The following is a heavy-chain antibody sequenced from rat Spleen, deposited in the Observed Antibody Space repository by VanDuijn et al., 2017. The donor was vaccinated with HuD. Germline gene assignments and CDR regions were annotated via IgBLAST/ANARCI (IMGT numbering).Heavy chain of an antibody. CDR1: GFTFSNYG. CDR3: TTGDYYSGDGYVMDA. Sequence: EVQLVESGGGLVQPGRSLKLSCAASGFTFSNYGMAWVRQAPTKGLEWVATISTGGGNTYYRDSVKGRFTISRDNAKSTLYLQMDSLRSEDTATYYCTTGDYYSGDGYVMDAWGQGASVTVSS. CDR2: ISTGGGNT. V-gene: IGHV5-29*01. D-gene: IGHD1-1*01. J-gene: IGHJ4*01.